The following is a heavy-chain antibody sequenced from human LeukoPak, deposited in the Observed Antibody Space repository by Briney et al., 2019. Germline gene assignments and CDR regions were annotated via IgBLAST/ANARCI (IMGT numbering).Heavy chain of an antibody. J-gene: IGHJ4*02. CDR2: ISSSSSYI. D-gene: IGHD6-19*01. CDR3: ARGEAAVAGT. CDR1: GFTFSSYS. V-gene: IGHV3-21*01. Sequence: SGGSLRLSCAASGFTFSSYSMNWVRQAPGKGLEWVSSISSSSSYIYYADSVKGRFTISRDNAKNSPYLQVNSLRAEDTAVYYCARGEAAVAGTWGQGTLVTVSS.